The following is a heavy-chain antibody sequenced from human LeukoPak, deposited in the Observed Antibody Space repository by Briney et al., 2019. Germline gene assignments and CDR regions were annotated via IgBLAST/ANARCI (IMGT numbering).Heavy chain of an antibody. V-gene: IGHV4-59*12. D-gene: IGHD6-13*01. CDR1: GGSISTYY. J-gene: IGHJ4*02. CDR2: IYYTGST. CDR3: ARRKKYSSSWYAPFDY. Sequence: PSETLSLTCTVSGGSISTYYWSWIRQPPGKGLEWIGCIYYTGSTQYNPSLKSRVTISVDTSKNQFSLKLSSVTAADTAVYYCARRKKYSSSWYAPFDYWGQGTLVTVSS.